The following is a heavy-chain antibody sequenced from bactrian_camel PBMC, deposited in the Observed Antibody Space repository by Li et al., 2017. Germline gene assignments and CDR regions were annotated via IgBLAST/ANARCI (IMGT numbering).Heavy chain of an antibody. J-gene: IGHJ4*01. Sequence: HVQLVESGGGLVQPGGSLRLSCAASGFTFCNVDMTWVREAPGKGLEWVSTINTGGERTYYQDSVKGRFTIARDNAKNTLYLQMNSLNTEDTAMYYCAKDPKMYGGSWLSPDIDHWGQGTQVTVS. D-gene: IGHD6*01. CDR1: GFTFCNVD. CDR2: INTGGERT. CDR3: AKDPKMYGGSWLSPDIDH. V-gene: IGHV3S1*01.